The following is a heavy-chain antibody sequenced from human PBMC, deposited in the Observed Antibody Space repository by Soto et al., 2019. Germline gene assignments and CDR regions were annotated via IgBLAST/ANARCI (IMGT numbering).Heavy chain of an antibody. D-gene: IGHD1-1*01. CDR2: IYYSGST. CDR1: GGSISSYY. V-gene: IGHV4-59*01. J-gene: IGHJ4*02. Sequence: SETLSLTCTVSGGSISSYYWSWIRQPPGKGLEWIGYIYYSGSTNYNPSLKSRVTISVDTSKNQFSLKLSSVTAADTAVYYCARAGTTGTHDWGQGTLVTVSS. CDR3: ARAGTTGTHD.